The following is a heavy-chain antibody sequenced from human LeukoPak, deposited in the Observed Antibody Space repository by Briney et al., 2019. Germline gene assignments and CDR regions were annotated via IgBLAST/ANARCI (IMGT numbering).Heavy chain of an antibody. CDR1: GFTFSGFS. CDR2: IRPSGSDM. V-gene: IGHV3-48*01. J-gene: IGHJ4*02. Sequence: GGSLRLSCAASGFTFSGFSLNWVRQAPGKGLEWISNIRPSGSDMYYAASVKGQFTISRDSATNSLYLQMDNLEVDDSAVYFCVRDFNWAFDSWGQGTLVTVSS. D-gene: IGHD7-27*01. CDR3: VRDFNWAFDS.